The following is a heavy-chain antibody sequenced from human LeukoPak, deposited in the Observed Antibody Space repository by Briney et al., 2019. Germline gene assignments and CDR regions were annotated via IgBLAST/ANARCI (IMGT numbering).Heavy chain of an antibody. V-gene: IGHV3-48*01. CDR2: ISSSSSTI. D-gene: IGHD2-21*02. Sequence: GGSLRLSCAASGFTFSSYSVNWVRQAPGKGLEWVSYISSSSSTIYYADSVKGRFTISRDNAKNSLYLQMNSLRAEDTAVYYCASSFTYCGGDCYSGLDAFDIWGQGTMVIVSS. CDR3: ASSFTYCGGDCYSGLDAFDI. CDR1: GFTFSSYS. J-gene: IGHJ3*02.